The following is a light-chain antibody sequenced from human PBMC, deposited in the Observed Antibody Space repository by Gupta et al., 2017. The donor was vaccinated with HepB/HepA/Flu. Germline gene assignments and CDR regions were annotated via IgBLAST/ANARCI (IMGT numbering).Light chain of an antibody. CDR1: SSDV. J-gene: IGLJ2*01. CDR2: AVS. Sequence: QSALTQPASVSRSPGQSIPISSPGTSSDVSWYQQHPAKAPNLIIYAVSNRPARVSSRFSGSKSGDTASLTTSGLQAEEEADDYCSSFTSTSSLAVFGGGTKVTVL. CDR3: SSFTSTSSLAV. V-gene: IGLV2-14*01.